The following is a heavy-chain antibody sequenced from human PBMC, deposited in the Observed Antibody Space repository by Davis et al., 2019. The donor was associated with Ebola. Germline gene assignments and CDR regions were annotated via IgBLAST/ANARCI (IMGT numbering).Heavy chain of an antibody. CDR2: INHSGST. D-gene: IGHD3-22*01. CDR3: ARGPPKYDTSGLDY. Sequence: MPSETLSLTCAVYGGSFSGYYWSWIRQAPGKGLEWIGEINHSGSTNYNPSLKSRVTISVDTSKNQFSLKLSSVTAADTAVYFCARGPPKYDTSGLDYWGQGTLVTVSS. J-gene: IGHJ4*02. CDR1: GGSFSGYY. V-gene: IGHV4-34*01.